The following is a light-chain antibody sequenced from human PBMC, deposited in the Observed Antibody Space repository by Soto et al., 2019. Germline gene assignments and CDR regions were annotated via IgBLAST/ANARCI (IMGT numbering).Light chain of an antibody. CDR1: SSDVGGYNY. CDR3: SSYADSNNYV. J-gene: IGLJ1*01. Sequence: QSALTQPPSASGSPGQSVTISCTGTSSDVGGYNYVSWYQQHPGTAPKVMIYEVTKRPSGVPDRFSGSKSGNTASLTVAGLQEEDEADYYCSSYADSNNYVFGSGTKLTVL. V-gene: IGLV2-8*01. CDR2: EVT.